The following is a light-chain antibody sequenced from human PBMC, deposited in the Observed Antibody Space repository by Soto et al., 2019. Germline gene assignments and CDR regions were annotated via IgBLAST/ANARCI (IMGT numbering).Light chain of an antibody. Sequence: AIQMTQSPCSLSASVGDRVTITCRASQGIRNDLGWYQQKPGKAPKLLIYAASSLQSGVPSRFSGSGSGTDFTLTISSLQPEDCATYYCLQDYNYPWTFGQGTKVEIK. CDR2: AAS. CDR3: LQDYNYPWT. J-gene: IGKJ1*01. V-gene: IGKV1-6*01. CDR1: QGIRND.